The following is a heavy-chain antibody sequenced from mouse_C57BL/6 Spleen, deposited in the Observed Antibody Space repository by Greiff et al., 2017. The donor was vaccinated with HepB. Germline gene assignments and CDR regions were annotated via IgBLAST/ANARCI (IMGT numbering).Heavy chain of an antibody. CDR3: ARGEQLRLREGVAY. J-gene: IGHJ3*01. CDR1: GYTFTGYW. V-gene: IGHV1-9*01. D-gene: IGHD3-2*02. CDR2: ILPGSGST. Sequence: LVESGAELMKPGASVKLSCKATGYTFTGYWIEWVKQRPGHGLEWIGEILPGSGSTNYNEKFKGKATFTADTSSNTAYMQRSSLTTEDSAIYYCARGEQLRLREGVAYWGQGTLVTVSA.